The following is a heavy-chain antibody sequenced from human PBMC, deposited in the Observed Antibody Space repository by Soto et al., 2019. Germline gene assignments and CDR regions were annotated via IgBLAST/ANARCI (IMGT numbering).Heavy chain of an antibody. CDR3: ATVGPPLSGAFTYGYEGPFDY. J-gene: IGHJ4*02. V-gene: IGHV1-69*06. D-gene: IGHD5-18*01. CDR1: GGSQA. Sequence: QVQLVQSGAEVKKPGSSVKVSCKTSGGSQATSWVRQAPGHGPEWLGGIIGVFPTTNKAEKFDGRVTITADKSTGNAYMELSSLTSVDTAVYYCATVGPPLSGAFTYGYEGPFDYWGQGILVIVSS. CDR2: IIGVFPTT.